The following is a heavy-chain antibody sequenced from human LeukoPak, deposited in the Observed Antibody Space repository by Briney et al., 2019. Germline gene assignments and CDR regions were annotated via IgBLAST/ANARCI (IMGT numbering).Heavy chain of an antibody. CDR2: IYSDGST. D-gene: IGHD6-13*01. CDR1: GFTVNSNY. CDR3: AKDRSSSWTWTIDY. V-gene: IGHV3-66*01. J-gene: IGHJ4*02. Sequence: PGGSLRLSCAASGFTVNSNYMTWVRQAPGKGLEWVSVIYSDGSTFYADSVKGRFTISRDNSKNTLYLQMNSLRAEDTAVYYCAKDRSSSWTWTIDYWGQGTLVTVSS.